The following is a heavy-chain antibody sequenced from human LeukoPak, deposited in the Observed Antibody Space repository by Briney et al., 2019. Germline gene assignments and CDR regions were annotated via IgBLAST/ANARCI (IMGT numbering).Heavy chain of an antibody. D-gene: IGHD5-24*01. CDR1: GFTFSSYA. CDR3: ARDFGDGYNDY. V-gene: IGHV3-23*01. CDR2: ISGSGGST. Sequence: GGSLRLSCADSGFTFSSYAMSWVRQAPGKGLEWVSAISGSGGSTYYADSVKGRFTISRDNSKNTLYLQMGSLRAEDMAVYYCARDFGDGYNDYWGQGTLVTVSS. J-gene: IGHJ4*02.